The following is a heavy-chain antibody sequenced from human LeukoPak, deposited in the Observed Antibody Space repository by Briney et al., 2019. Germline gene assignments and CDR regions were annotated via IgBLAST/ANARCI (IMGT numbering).Heavy chain of an antibody. V-gene: IGHV3-30*02. CDR1: GFTFGSYG. CDR3: ARDLGGIYYIAY. J-gene: IGHJ4*02. D-gene: IGHD2-15*01. CDR2: IGYDGSKK. Sequence: PGGSLRLSCAASGFTFGSYGMHWVRQAPGEGLEWVAYIGYDGSKKYYSDSVKGRFTISRDNSKNTVHLQMNSLRAADTALYSCARDLGGIYYIAYWGQGTLVTVSS.